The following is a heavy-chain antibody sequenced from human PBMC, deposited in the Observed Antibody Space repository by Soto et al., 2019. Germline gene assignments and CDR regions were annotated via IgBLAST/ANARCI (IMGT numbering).Heavy chain of an antibody. J-gene: IGHJ5*02. Sequence: VQLVESGGGVVQPGRSLRLSCAASGFTFSSYSMNWVRQAPGKGLEWVSSISSSSSYIYYADSVKGRFTISRDNAKNSLYLQMNSLRAEDTAVYYCARGAVAPVGGWFDPWGQGTLVTVSS. D-gene: IGHD2-15*01. CDR1: GFTFSSYS. CDR3: ARGAVAPVGGWFDP. V-gene: IGHV3-21*04. CDR2: ISSSSSYI.